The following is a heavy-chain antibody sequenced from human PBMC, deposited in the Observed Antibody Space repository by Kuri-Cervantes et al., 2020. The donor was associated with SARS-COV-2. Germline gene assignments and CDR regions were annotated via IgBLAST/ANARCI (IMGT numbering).Heavy chain of an antibody. Sequence: SETLSLTCTVSGGSISSYYWSWIRQPPGKGLEWIEYIYYSGSTNYNPSLKSRVTISVDTSKNQFSLKLSSVTAADTAVYYCARAGYSSSWDYYYYYYMDVWGKGTTVTVSS. CDR1: GGSISSYY. CDR3: ARAGYSSSWDYYYYYYMDV. J-gene: IGHJ6*03. V-gene: IGHV4-59*01. D-gene: IGHD6-13*01. CDR2: IYYSGST.